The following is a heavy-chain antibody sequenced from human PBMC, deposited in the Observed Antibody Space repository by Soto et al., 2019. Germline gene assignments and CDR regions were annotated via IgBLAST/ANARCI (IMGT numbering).Heavy chain of an antibody. D-gene: IGHD2-8*01. CDR3: ASSNGVWKYFDD. CDR1: GYTFTSYD. Sequence: ASVKVSCKPSGYTFTSYDINWVRQATGQGLEWMGWMNPNSGNSGSAQKFQGRVAMTTDTSTSTAYMELRSLRSDDTAVYYCASSNGVWKYFDDWGQGTRVT. V-gene: IGHV1-8*01. CDR2: MNPNSGNS. J-gene: IGHJ4*02.